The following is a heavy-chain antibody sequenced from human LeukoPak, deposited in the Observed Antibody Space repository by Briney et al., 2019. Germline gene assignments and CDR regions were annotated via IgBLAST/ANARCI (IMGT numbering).Heavy chain of an antibody. CDR1: GFTFSSHW. CDR3: TRGPPDGSGNYYPGDF. V-gene: IGHV3-74*01. Sequence: GGSLRLSCAASGFTFSSHWMHWVRQAPGKGLVWVSRINSDGRNINYADSVKGRFTISRDNAKNTLYLQMNSPRVEDTAVYYCTRGPPDGSGNYYPGDFWGQGTLVTVSS. J-gene: IGHJ4*02. CDR2: INSDGRNI. D-gene: IGHD3-10*01.